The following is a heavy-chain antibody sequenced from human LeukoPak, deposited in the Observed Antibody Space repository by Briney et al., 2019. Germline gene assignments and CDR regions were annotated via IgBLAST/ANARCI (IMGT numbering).Heavy chain of an antibody. CDR2: IYYSGST. CDR3: ARDRAPYDQSNWFDP. D-gene: IGHD5-12*01. Sequence: SSETLSLTCTVSGGSISSYYWSWIRQPPGKGLEWIGYIYYSGSTNYNPSLKSRVTISVDTSKNQFSLKLSSVTAADTAVYYCARDRAPYDQSNWFDPWGQGTLVTVSS. CDR1: GGSISSYY. V-gene: IGHV4-59*01. J-gene: IGHJ5*02.